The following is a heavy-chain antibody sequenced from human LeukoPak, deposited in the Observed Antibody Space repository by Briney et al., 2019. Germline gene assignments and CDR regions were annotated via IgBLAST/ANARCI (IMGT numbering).Heavy chain of an antibody. Sequence: ASVKVSCKASGYTFTSYYMHWVRQAPGQGLEWMGLINPSGGSTSYAQKFQGRVTMTRDTSTSTVYMELSSLRSEDTAVYYCARGLYYYDSSGKSFDPWGQGTLVTVSS. CDR1: GYTFTSYY. CDR3: ARGLYYYDSSGKSFDP. D-gene: IGHD3-22*01. J-gene: IGHJ5*02. CDR2: INPSGGST. V-gene: IGHV1-46*01.